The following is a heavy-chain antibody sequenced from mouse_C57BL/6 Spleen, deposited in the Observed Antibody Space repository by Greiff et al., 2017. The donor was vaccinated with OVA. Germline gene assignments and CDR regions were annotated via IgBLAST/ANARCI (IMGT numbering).Heavy chain of an antibody. V-gene: IGHV10-1*01. J-gene: IGHJ3*01. Sequence: DVHLVESGGGLVQPKGSLKLSCAASGFSFNTYAMNWVRQAPGKGLEWVARIRSKSNNYATYYADSVKDRFTISRDDSESMLYLQMNNLKTEDTAMYYCVRDEAWFAYWGQGTLVTVSA. CDR2: IRSKSNNYAT. CDR1: GFSFNTYA. CDR3: VRDEAWFAY.